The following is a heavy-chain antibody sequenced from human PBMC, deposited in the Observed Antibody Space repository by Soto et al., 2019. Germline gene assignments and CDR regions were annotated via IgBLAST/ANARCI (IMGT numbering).Heavy chain of an antibody. CDR2: MNPNSGNT. D-gene: IGHD3-10*01. V-gene: IGHV1-8*01. Sequence: QVQLVQSGAEVKKPGASVKVSCKASGYTFTSYDINWVRQATGQGLEWMGWMNPNSGNTGYAQKFQGRVTMNRNSSICTVYMGRCSLGFEDTAVYYWAGDLSHSIPWFSVNFYYWGQGALVTVSS. J-gene: IGHJ4*02. CDR3: AGDLSHSIPWFSVNFYY. CDR1: GYTFTSYD.